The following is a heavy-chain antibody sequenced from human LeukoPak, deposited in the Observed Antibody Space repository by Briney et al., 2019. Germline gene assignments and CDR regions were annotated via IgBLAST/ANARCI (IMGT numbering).Heavy chain of an antibody. Sequence: EASVKVSCKASGYTFTSYGISWVRQAPGQGLEWMGWISAYNGNTNYAQKLQGRVTMTTDTSTSTAYMELRSLRSGDTAVYYCAREVSGSYYGDNWFDPWGQGTLVTVSS. CDR3: AREVSGSYYGDNWFDP. D-gene: IGHD1-26*01. CDR1: GYTFTSYG. CDR2: ISAYNGNT. J-gene: IGHJ5*02. V-gene: IGHV1-18*01.